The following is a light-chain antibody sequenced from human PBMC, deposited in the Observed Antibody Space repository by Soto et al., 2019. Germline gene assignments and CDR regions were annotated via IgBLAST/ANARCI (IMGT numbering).Light chain of an antibody. CDR2: GAS. CDR3: QQGHNWPLT. CDR1: QSINSE. V-gene: IGKV3-15*01. Sequence: EIVMTQSPATLSLSPGERDALSCRASQSINSELAWYQQEPGQPPRLLIYGASTRATGVPARFTGSESGSEFTLTISGLQSEDFAVYYCQQGHNWPLTFGQGTRLEI. J-gene: IGKJ2*01.